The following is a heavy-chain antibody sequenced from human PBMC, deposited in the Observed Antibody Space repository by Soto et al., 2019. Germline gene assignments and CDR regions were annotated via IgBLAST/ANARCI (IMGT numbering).Heavy chain of an antibody. CDR1: GYTFTSYG. Sequence: QVQLVQSGAEVKKPGASVKVSCKASGYTFTSYGISWVRQAPGQGLERMGWISAYNGNTNYAQKLQGRVTMTTDTSTSTAYMELRSLRSDDTAVYYCARTYSDYDFWSGYYGNFDYWGQGTLVTVSS. CDR3: ARTYSDYDFWSGYYGNFDY. CDR2: ISAYNGNT. J-gene: IGHJ4*02. V-gene: IGHV1-18*01. D-gene: IGHD3-3*01.